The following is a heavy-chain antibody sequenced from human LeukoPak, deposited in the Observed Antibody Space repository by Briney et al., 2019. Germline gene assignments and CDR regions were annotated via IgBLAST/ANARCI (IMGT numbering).Heavy chain of an antibody. V-gene: IGHV1-8*01. D-gene: IGHD3-16*01. Sequence: ASVKVSCKASGYTFTSYDINWVRQATGQGLEWKGWMNPNSGNTGYAQKFQGRVTMTRNTSISTAYMELSSLRSEDTAVYYCARGRRLRLGELFFYWGQGTLVTVSS. CDR1: GYTFTSYD. CDR2: MNPNSGNT. CDR3: ARGRRLRLGELFFY. J-gene: IGHJ4*02.